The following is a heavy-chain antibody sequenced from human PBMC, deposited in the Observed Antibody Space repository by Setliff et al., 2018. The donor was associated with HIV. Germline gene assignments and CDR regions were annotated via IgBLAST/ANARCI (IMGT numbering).Heavy chain of an antibody. Sequence: PSETLSLTCTVSSGAISRAASYWSWIRQSPGKGLEWIGTIFYRGDTYYNPSLKSRVTISVDTSKNQFSLKLSSVTAADAAVYYCASRVYYYDSRGYLLEEGFDPWGQGTLVTSPQ. CDR1: SGAISRAASY. V-gene: IGHV4-39*01. J-gene: IGHJ5*02. CDR2: IFYRGDT. D-gene: IGHD3-22*01. CDR3: ASRVYYYDSRGYLLEEGFDP.